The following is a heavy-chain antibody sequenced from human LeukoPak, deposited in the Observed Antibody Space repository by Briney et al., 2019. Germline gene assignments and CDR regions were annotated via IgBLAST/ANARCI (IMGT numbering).Heavy chain of an antibody. J-gene: IGHJ4*02. CDR1: GYTFTTYN. CDR2: MNPNSGDT. CDR3: ARAPPWGLSSSSDY. D-gene: IGHD6-6*01. Sequence: ASVKVSCKASGYTFTTYNINWVRQATGQGLEWMGWMNPNSGDTYYLYKFHGRVAMTRNTSISTAYMELSSLTFEDTAVYYCARAPPWGLSSSSDYWGQGTLVTVSS. V-gene: IGHV1-8*01.